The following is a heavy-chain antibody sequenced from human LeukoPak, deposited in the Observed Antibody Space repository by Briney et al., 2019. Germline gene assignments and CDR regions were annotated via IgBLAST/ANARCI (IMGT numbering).Heavy chain of an antibody. Sequence: GGSLRLSCGASGFTFSSNWMSWVRQAPGEGLEWVANIRQDGNEKYYVDSVKGRFTISRDNAKNSLYLQMKSLRAEDTAVYYCARDPNSGGWSFDYWGQGILVTVSS. CDR3: ARDPNSGGWSFDY. D-gene: IGHD6-19*01. CDR2: IRQDGNEK. V-gene: IGHV3-7*01. J-gene: IGHJ4*02. CDR1: GFTFSSNW.